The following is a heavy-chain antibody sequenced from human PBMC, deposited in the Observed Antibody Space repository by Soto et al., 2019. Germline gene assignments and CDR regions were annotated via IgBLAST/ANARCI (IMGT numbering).Heavy chain of an antibody. CDR1: GGSTSSDNY. J-gene: IGHJ4*02. V-gene: IGHV4-30-4*01. D-gene: IGHD3-16*01. Sequence: PSETLSLTCTVSGGSTSSDNYWGWIRQPPGKGLEWIGHIYYSGNTDYNPSLKSRLAISIDTSKNQFSLKLSSVTAADMAVYFCAREGGESSDGLYYFDSWGQGSLVTVSS. CDR2: IYYSGNT. CDR3: AREGGESSDGLYYFDS.